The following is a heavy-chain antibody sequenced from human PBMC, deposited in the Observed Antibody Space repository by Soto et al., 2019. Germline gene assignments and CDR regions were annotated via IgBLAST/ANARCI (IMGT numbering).Heavy chain of an antibody. Sequence: EVQLVESGGGLVQPGGSLRLSCAASGFTFSGHWMQWVRQAPGKGPVCVSRINKDGSITTYADSVKGRFTISRDNAKNTLYLQMNSLRAEDTAVYYCAGYGITWGQGTQVTVSS. V-gene: IGHV3-74*01. CDR1: GFTFSGHW. CDR2: INKDGSIT. D-gene: IGHD2-15*01. CDR3: AGYGIT. J-gene: IGHJ5*02.